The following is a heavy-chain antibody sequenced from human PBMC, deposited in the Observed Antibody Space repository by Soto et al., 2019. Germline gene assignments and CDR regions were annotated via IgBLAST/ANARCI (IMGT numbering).Heavy chain of an antibody. V-gene: IGHV1-18*04. J-gene: IGHJ4*02. CDR2: ISAYNGDT. CDR1: GYIFTNYG. CDR3: ARTYSKSFTSSDFDH. D-gene: IGHD6-6*01. Sequence: ASVKVSCKASGYIFTNYGISWVRQAPGQGLEWIGWISAYNGDTNFAQNLQGRVTLTTDTSTSTAYMELRSLGSDDAAIFYCARTYSKSFTSSDFDHWGQGTLLTVSS.